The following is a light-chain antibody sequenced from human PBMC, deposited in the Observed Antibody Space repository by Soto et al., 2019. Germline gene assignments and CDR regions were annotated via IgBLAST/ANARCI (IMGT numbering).Light chain of an antibody. V-gene: IGKV1-9*01. CDR2: AAS. CDR3: QYSHSHPLT. Sequence: IQLTQSPSSLSSSLGDRATITCRASQGISSYLGWYKQKPGKAPKLLIYAASTLQSGVPPRVRGSGSGTDFTLTISSLKPEDFETYFCQYSHSHPLTFGGGTKVDIK. J-gene: IGKJ4*01. CDR1: QGISSY.